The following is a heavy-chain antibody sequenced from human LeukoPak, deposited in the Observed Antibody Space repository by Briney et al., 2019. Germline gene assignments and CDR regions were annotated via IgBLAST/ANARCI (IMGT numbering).Heavy chain of an antibody. J-gene: IGHJ5*02. D-gene: IGHD3-22*01. Sequence: GASVKVSCKASGYTFTSYGISWVRQAPGQGLEWMGWISAYNGNTNYAQKFQGRVTMTEDTSTDTAYMELSSLRSEDTAVYYCATDAIYYDSSGYLYNWFDPWGQGTLVTVSS. CDR1: GYTFTSYG. CDR3: ATDAIYYDSSGYLYNWFDP. V-gene: IGHV1-18*01. CDR2: ISAYNGNT.